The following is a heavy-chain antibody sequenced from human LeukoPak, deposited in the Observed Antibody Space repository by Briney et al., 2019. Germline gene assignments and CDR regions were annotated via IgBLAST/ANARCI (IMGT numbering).Heavy chain of an antibody. CDR3: AKDYYDYVWGSYPFDY. CDR1: GFTFSSYG. CDR2: ISYDGSNK. V-gene: IGHV3-30*18. D-gene: IGHD3-16*02. J-gene: IGHJ4*02. Sequence: PGRSLRLSCAASGFTFSSYGMHWVRQAPGKGLEWVAVISYDGSNKYYADSVKGRFTISRDNSKNTLYLQMNSLRAEDTAVYYCAKDYYDYVWGSYPFDYWGQGTLVTVSS.